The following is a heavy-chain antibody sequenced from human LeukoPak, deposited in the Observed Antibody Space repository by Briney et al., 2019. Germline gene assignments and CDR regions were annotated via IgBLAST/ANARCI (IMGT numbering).Heavy chain of an antibody. D-gene: IGHD6-13*01. CDR2: SSGSGGTT. CDR3: TKGGSSWPNSWLDP. CDR1: GFTFSSYA. J-gene: IGHJ5*02. Sequence: GGSLRLSCAASGFTFSSYAMTWVRQAPGKGLEWVSGSSGSGGTTYYADLVKGRFIISRDNSKNTPYLDMSSLRAEDTAVYFCTKGGSSWPNSWLDPWGQGTLVTVSS. V-gene: IGHV3-23*01.